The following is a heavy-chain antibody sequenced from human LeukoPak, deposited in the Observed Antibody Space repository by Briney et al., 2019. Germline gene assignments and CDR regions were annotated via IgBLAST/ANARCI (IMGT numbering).Heavy chain of an antibody. CDR2: ISYDGSNK. Sequence: PGGSLRLSCAASGFTFSSYAMHWVRQAPGKGLEWVAVISYDGSNKYYADSVKGRFTISRDNSKNTLSLQMNSLRAEDTAVYYCARGVPVYSGSYYRGAFDYWGQGTLVTVSS. J-gene: IGHJ4*02. CDR3: ARGVPVYSGSYYRGAFDY. CDR1: GFTFSSYA. D-gene: IGHD1-26*01. V-gene: IGHV3-30*04.